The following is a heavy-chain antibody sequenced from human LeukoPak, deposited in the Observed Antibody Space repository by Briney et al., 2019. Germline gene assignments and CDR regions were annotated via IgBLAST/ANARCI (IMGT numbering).Heavy chain of an antibody. V-gene: IGHV4-31*03. CDR1: GGSISSGGYY. CDR2: IYYSGST. Sequence: SEALSLTCTVSGGSISSGGYYWSWIRQHPGKGLEWIGYIYYSGSTYYNPSLKSRVTISVDTSKNQFSLKLSSVTAADTAVYYCARDLGPNNWFDPWGQGTLVTVSS. CDR3: ARDLGPNNWFDP. J-gene: IGHJ5*02.